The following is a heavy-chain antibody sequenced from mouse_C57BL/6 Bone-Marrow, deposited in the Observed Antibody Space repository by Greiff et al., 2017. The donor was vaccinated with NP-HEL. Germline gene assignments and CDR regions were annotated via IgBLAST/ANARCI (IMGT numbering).Heavy chain of an antibody. Sequence: VQLQQSGPELVKPGASVKISYKASGYAFSSSWMNWVKQRPGKGLEWIGRIYPGDGDTNYNGKFKGKATLTADKSSSTAYMQLSSLTSEDSAVYFCARGDYDVAWFAYWGQGTLVTVSA. CDR3: ARGDYDVAWFAY. V-gene: IGHV1-82*01. J-gene: IGHJ3*01. CDR2: IYPGDGDT. D-gene: IGHD2-4*01. CDR1: GYAFSSSW.